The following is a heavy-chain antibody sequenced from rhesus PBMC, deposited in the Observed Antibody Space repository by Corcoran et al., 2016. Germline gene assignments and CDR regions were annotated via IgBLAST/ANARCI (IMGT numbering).Heavy chain of an antibody. Sequence: QLQLQESGPGLVKPSETLSVTFAVSGGSISSSYCSWIRQAPGKGLEWIWYIYGSGSSTNYHPSLKSRVTRSGGTAKKQRSRKLSSVTAADTAVYYCASEAGYDDSGYYTVYFDYWGQGVLVTVSS. CDR2: IYGSGSST. V-gene: IGHV4-169*02. J-gene: IGHJ4*01. CDR1: GGSISSSY. D-gene: IGHD3-28*01. CDR3: ASEAGYDDSGYYTVYFDY.